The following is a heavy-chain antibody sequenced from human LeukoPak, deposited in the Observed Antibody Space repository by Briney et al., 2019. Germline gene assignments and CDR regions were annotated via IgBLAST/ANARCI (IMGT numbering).Heavy chain of an antibody. CDR2: ISPGDSDT. CDR3: ARPHRDYYDSSGYYYYFDY. V-gene: IGHV5-51*01. Sequence: GESLKISCKGSGYSFTSYWIGWVRQMPGKGLEWMGIISPGDSDTRYSPSFQGQVTTSADKSISTAYLQWSSLKASDTAMYYCARPHRDYYDSSGYYYYFDYWGQGTLVTVSS. CDR1: GYSFTSYW. J-gene: IGHJ4*02. D-gene: IGHD3-22*01.